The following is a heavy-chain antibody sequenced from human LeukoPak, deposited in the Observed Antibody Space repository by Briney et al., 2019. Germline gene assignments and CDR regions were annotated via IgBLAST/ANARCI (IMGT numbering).Heavy chain of an antibody. J-gene: IGHJ3*02. Sequence: PSQTLSLTCTVSGASISSGDYYWSWIRQPPGKGLEYLGYIYHSGNTYYNPSLRSRVTISVDRSRNQFSLKLSSVTAADTAVYYCARLLNDAFDIWGQGTMVTVSS. CDR3: ARLLNDAFDI. CDR2: IYHSGNT. V-gene: IGHV4-30-2*01. CDR1: GASISSGDYY.